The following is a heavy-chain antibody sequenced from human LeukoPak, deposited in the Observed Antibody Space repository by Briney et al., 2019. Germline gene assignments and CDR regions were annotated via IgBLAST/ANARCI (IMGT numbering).Heavy chain of an antibody. J-gene: IGHJ4*02. CDR2: IKQDGSEK. Sequence: PGGSLRLSCAVSGFTFSSYWMNWVRQAPGKGLEWVANIKQDGSEKNYVDSVKGRFTISRGNAKSSLFLQMNDLRAEDTAVYYCAKGGRGNGEVYWGQGTLVTVSS. V-gene: IGHV3-7*01. CDR1: GFTFSSYW. D-gene: IGHD2-8*01. CDR3: AKGGRGNGEVY.